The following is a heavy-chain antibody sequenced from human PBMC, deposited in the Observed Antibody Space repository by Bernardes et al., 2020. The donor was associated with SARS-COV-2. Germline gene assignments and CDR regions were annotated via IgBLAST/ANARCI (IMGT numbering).Heavy chain of an antibody. Sequence: ASVKVSCKASGYPFTGYYMHWVRQDPGQGLEWMGWLNPTSGGTNDAQKFQGRVTMTRDTSISTAYMELSRLRSDDTAVYYCAIPPTNYDRYGMDVWGQGTTVTVS. V-gene: IGHV1-2*02. CDR2: LNPTSGGT. CDR3: AIPPTNYDRYGMDV. D-gene: IGHD3-22*01. CDR1: GYPFTGYY. J-gene: IGHJ6*02.